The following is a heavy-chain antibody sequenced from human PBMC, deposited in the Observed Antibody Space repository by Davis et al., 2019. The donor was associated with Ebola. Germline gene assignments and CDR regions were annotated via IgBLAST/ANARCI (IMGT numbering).Heavy chain of an antibody. Sequence: ASVKVSCKASGHTFTSYYMHWVRQAPGQGLEWMGIINPSGGSTSYAQKFQGRVTMTRDTSTSTVYMELSSLRSEDTAVYYCARDLAWGVVGATNGYYMDVWGKGTTVTVSS. D-gene: IGHD1-26*01. CDR3: ARDLAWGVVGATNGYYMDV. CDR1: GHTFTSYY. V-gene: IGHV1-46*01. J-gene: IGHJ6*03. CDR2: INPSGGST.